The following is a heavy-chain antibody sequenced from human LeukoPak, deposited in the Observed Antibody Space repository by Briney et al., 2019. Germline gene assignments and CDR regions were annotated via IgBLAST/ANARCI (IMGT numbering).Heavy chain of an antibody. V-gene: IGHV3-21*01. Sequence: GGSLRLSCAGSGFTFNNYGIHWVRQAPGKGLEWVSFISSSSSYIYYADSVKGRFTISRDNAKNSLHLQMNSLRAEDTAVYYCTRDPSEASHPYYFDYWGQGILVTVSS. D-gene: IGHD6-25*01. J-gene: IGHJ4*02. CDR2: ISSSSSYI. CDR3: TRDPSEASHPYYFDY. CDR1: GFTFNNYG.